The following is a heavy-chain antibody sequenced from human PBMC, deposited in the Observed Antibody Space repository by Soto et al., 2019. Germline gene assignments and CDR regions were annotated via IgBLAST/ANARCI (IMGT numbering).Heavy chain of an antibody. D-gene: IGHD3-10*01. CDR1: GYTFTSYG. J-gene: IGHJ4*02. CDR3: ARANWRFTRPTGFDY. CDR2: ISAYNGNT. V-gene: IGHV1-18*01. Sequence: QVQLVQSGAEAKKPGASVKVSCKASGYTFTSYGISWVRQAPGQGLEWMGCISAYNGNTNYAQKHQDRVTMTTDTSPSQAYRGLRSPRSGDTAVYYCARANWRFTRPTGFDYWGQGTLVTVSS.